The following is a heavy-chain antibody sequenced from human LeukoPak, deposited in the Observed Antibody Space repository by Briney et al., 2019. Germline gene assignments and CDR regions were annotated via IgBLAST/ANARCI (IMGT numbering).Heavy chain of an antibody. Sequence: GGSLRLSCAGSGFTFSSYSMNWVRQAPGKGLEWVSSISSSGGSTYYADSVRGRFTISRDNSKNTLYLQMNSLRAEDTAIYYCAKDLVTGSLDYWGQGTLVTVSS. CDR2: ISSSGGST. J-gene: IGHJ4*02. CDR1: GFTFSSYS. D-gene: IGHD3-10*01. CDR3: AKDLVTGSLDY. V-gene: IGHV3-23*01.